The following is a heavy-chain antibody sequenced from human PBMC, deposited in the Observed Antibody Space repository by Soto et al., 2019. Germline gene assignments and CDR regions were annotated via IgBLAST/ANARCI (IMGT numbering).Heavy chain of an antibody. CDR1: GGSISSGGYY. CDR3: ARVWGYGGNSRFDY. D-gene: IGHD4-17*01. J-gene: IGHJ4*02. CDR2: IYYSGST. Sequence: QVQLQESGPGLVKPSQTLSLTCTVSGGSISSGGYYWSWVRQHPGKGLDLIGYIYYSGSTYYNPSLKSRVIISLDPSKNQYTLQLSSVTAADTAVYYCARVWGYGGNSRFDYWGQVTLVIDSS. V-gene: IGHV4-31*03.